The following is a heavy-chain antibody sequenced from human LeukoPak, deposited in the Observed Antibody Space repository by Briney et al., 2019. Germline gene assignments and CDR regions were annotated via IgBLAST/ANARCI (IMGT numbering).Heavy chain of an antibody. CDR1: GYSFTSHW. D-gene: IGHD2-2*01. V-gene: IGHV5-51*01. Sequence: GESLKISCKGSGYSFTSHWIGWVRQMPGKGLEWMGIIYPSDSDTRYSPSFQGQVTISADKSISTAYLQWSSLKASDTAMYYCARTDCSSTSCYLFDYWGQGTLVTVSP. CDR3: ARTDCSSTSCYLFDY. J-gene: IGHJ4*02. CDR2: IYPSDSDT.